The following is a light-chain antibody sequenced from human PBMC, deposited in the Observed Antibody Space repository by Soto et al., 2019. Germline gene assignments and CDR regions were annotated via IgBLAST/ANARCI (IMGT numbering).Light chain of an antibody. J-gene: IGKJ5*01. Sequence: EIVLTQCPATLSLSPGESATLSCRGSQSVSSGYLAWYQQRPGQPPRLLIYAAYSRATGIPDRFSGSGSGTDFTLTISRLEPEDFAVYYCQQYGSSPPITFGQGTRLEIK. CDR1: QSVSSGY. CDR2: AAY. CDR3: QQYGSSPPIT. V-gene: IGKV3-20*01.